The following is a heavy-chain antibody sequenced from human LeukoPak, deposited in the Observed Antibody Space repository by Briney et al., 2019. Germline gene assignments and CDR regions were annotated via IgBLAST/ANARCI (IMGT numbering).Heavy chain of an antibody. CDR2: INSDGSST. CDR1: GFTFNNYW. V-gene: IGHV3-74*01. CDR3: AREEAGPYYYYYYYMDV. J-gene: IGHJ6*03. D-gene: IGHD3-10*01. Sequence: GGSLRLSCAASGFTFNNYWMHWVRQAPGKGLVWVSRINSDGSSTSYADSVKGRFTISRDNAKNTLYLQMNSLRAEDTAVYYCAREEAGPYYYYYYYMDVWGKGTTVTVSS.